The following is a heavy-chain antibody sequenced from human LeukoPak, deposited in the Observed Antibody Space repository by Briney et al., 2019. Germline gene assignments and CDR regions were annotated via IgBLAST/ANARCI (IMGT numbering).Heavy chain of an antibody. D-gene: IGHD3-10*01. CDR3: ARITSGYYYYYMDV. Sequence: GGSLRLSCAASGFTFSDYYMSWIRQAPGKGLEWVLYISSSGSTIYYADSVKGRFTISRDNAKNSLYLQMNSLRAEDTAVYYCARITSGYYYYYMDVWGKGTTVTVSS. V-gene: IGHV3-11*01. CDR1: GFTFSDYY. J-gene: IGHJ6*03. CDR2: ISSSGSTI.